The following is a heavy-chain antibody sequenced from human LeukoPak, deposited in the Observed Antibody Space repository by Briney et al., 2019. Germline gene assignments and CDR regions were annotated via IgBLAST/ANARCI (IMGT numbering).Heavy chain of an antibody. CDR2: IFGSGASP. J-gene: IGHJ4*02. CDR3: GKTTVGYSSGQKPAWPVDY. CDR1: VFTFGSHA. V-gene: IGHV3-23*01. D-gene: IGHD5-18*01. Sequence: GGSLRLSCEASVFTFGSHAMYWVRQAPGKGLEGVAGIFGSGASPHYAAPAKGRFTISRDNSRNTVYLQINSLRAEDTAVYYCGKTTVGYSSGQKPAWPVDYWGQGTVVTVSS.